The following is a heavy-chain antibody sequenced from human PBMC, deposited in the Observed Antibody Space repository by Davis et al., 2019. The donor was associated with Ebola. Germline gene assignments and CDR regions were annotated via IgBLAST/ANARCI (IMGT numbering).Heavy chain of an antibody. V-gene: IGHV4-59*01. D-gene: IGHD6-19*01. CDR3: AREVAGGFDY. J-gene: IGHJ4*02. Sequence: MPSETLSLTCTVSGGSISSYYWSWIRQPPGKGLEWIGYIYYSGSTNYNPSLKSRVTISVDTSKNQFSLKLCSVTAADTAVYYCAREVAGGFDYWGQGTLVTVSS. CDR2: IYYSGST. CDR1: GGSISSYY.